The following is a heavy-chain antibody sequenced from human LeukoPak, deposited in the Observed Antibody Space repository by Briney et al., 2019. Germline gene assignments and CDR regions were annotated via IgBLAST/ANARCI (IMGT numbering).Heavy chain of an antibody. Sequence: SETLSLTCAVYGGSFSGYYWSWIRQPPGKGLEWIGEINHSGSTNYNPSLKSRVTISVDTSKNQFSLKLSSVTAADTAVYYCARGRHYDIWSGYFLFDYWGQGTLVTVSS. V-gene: IGHV4-34*01. CDR2: INHSGST. D-gene: IGHD3-3*01. J-gene: IGHJ4*02. CDR3: ARGRHYDIWSGYFLFDY. CDR1: GGSFSGYY.